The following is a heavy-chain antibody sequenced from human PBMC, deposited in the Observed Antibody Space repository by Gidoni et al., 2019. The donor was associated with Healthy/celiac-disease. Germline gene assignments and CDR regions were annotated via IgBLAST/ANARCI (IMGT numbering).Heavy chain of an antibody. CDR3: AREALPYYYDSSGYSRFDY. J-gene: IGHJ4*02. CDR1: GGTFSSYT. Sequence: QLVQSGAEVKKPGSSVKVSCKASGGTFSSYTISWVRQAPGQGLEWMGRIIPILGIANYAQKFQGRVTSTADKSTSTAYMELSSLRSEDTAVYYCAREALPYYYDSSGYSRFDYWGQGTLVTVSS. CDR2: IIPILGIA. D-gene: IGHD3-22*01. V-gene: IGHV1-69*08.